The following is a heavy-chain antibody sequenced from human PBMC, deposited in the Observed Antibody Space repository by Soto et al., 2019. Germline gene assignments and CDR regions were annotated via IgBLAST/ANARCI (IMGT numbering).Heavy chain of an antibody. CDR1: GGSISSSSYY. CDR2: IYYSGST. CDR3: ARQVIPDSTPLLITGTTRGNNWFDP. Sequence: SETLSLTCTVSGGSISSSSYYWGWIRQPPGKGLEWIGSIYYSGSTYYNPSLKSRVTISVDTSKNQFSLKLSSVTTADTAVYYCARQVIPDSTPLLITGTTRGNNWFDPWGQGTLVTVSS. J-gene: IGHJ5*02. V-gene: IGHV4-39*01. D-gene: IGHD1-20*01.